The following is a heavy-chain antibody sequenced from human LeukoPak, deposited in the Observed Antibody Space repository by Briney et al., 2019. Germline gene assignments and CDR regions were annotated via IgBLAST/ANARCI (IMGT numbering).Heavy chain of an antibody. D-gene: IGHD3-10*01. Sequence: PSETLSLTCAVYGGSFSGYYWSWIRQPPGKGLEWIGEINHSGGTNYNPSLKSRVTISVDTSKNQFSLKLSSVTAADTAVYYCARGSSRNGSGSYYTLRAYYYGMDVWGQGTTVTVSS. CDR2: INHSGGT. CDR1: GGSFSGYY. V-gene: IGHV4-34*01. J-gene: IGHJ6*02. CDR3: ARGSSRNGSGSYYTLRAYYYGMDV.